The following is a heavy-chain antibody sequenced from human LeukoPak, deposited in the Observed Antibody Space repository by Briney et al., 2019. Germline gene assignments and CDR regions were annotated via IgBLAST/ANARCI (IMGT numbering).Heavy chain of an antibody. Sequence: ASVKVSCKASGYTFTGYYMHWVRQAPGQGLEWMGWISAYNGNTNYAQKLQGRVTMTTDTSTSTAYMELRSLRSDDTAVYYCARGDSSSWYGSFDYWGQGTLVTVSS. V-gene: IGHV1-18*04. CDR1: GYTFTGYY. D-gene: IGHD6-13*01. CDR3: ARGDSSSWYGSFDY. J-gene: IGHJ4*02. CDR2: ISAYNGNT.